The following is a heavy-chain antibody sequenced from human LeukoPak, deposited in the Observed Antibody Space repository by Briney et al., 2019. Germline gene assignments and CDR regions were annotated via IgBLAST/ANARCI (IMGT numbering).Heavy chain of an antibody. CDR1: GYSISSGYY. V-gene: IGHV4-38-2*02. CDR3: ARHAPKYSSGTYYFDY. Sequence: SETLSLTCTVSGYSISSGYYWGWIRQPPGKGLEWIGSIYHSGSTYYNPSLKSRVTISVDTSKNQFSLKLSSVTAADTAVYYCARHAPKYSSGTYYFDYWGQGTLVTVSS. CDR2: IYHSGST. D-gene: IGHD6-19*01. J-gene: IGHJ4*02.